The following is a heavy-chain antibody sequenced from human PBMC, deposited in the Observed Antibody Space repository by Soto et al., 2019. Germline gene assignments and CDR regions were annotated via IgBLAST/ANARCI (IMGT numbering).Heavy chain of an antibody. Sequence: SGGSLRLSCAASGFTFSTYGIHWVRQAPGKGLEWVAVISHDGSNKYFADSVKGRFTISRDNSNNTLYLQMNSLTLEDTAMYYCARDLGRYDSNPNFDYWGPGTLVTVSS. CDR2: ISHDGSNK. D-gene: IGHD2-15*01. CDR1: GFTFSTYG. CDR3: ARDLGRYDSNPNFDY. V-gene: IGHV3-30*19. J-gene: IGHJ4*02.